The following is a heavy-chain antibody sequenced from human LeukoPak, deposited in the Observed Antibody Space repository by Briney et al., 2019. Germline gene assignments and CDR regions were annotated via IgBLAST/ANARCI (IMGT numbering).Heavy chain of an antibody. Sequence: RPSETLSLTCGVSTYYISSGSYWSWIRQPPGQGLEWIGYIYYSGSTYYNPSLKSRVTISVDTSKNQFSLKLSSVTAADTAVYYCASSERGGSCKFWGQGTLVTVSS. D-gene: IGHD2-15*01. CDR1: TYYISSGSY. J-gene: IGHJ4*02. V-gene: IGHV4-30-4*01. CDR2: IYYSGST. CDR3: ASSERGGSCKF.